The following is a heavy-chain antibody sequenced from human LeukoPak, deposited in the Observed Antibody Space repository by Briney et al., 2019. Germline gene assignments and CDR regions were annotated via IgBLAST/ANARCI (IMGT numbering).Heavy chain of an antibody. CDR3: ARDRSYGDFAWGY. CDR2: ISSGGTT. D-gene: IGHD4-17*01. Sequence: PGGSLRLSCAASGFTVSSNFMTWVRQAPGKGLEWVSVISSGGTTYYADSVKGRFAISRHSSKSTVYLQMSSLRAEDTAVYYCARDRSYGDFAWGYWGQGTLVTVSS. J-gene: IGHJ4*02. V-gene: IGHV3-53*04. CDR1: GFTVSSNF.